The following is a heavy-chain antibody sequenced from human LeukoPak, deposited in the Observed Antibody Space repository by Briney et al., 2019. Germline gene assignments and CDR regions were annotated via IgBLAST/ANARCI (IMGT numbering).Heavy chain of an antibody. V-gene: IGHV3-74*01. CDR2: IKNDGSMT. CDR1: GFTFSNYW. Sequence: GGSLRLSCAASGFTFSNYWMHWVRQVPGKGLVWVSRIKNDGSMTDYADPVKGRFTISRDNDKNTLYLRMDSLRAEDTAVYYCARVSSGEQWLAFDYWGQGTLVTVFS. CDR3: ARVSSGEQWLAFDY. J-gene: IGHJ4*02. D-gene: IGHD6-19*01.